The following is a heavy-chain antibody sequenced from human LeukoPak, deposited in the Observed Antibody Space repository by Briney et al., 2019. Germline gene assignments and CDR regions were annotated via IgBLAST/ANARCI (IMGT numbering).Heavy chain of an antibody. D-gene: IGHD2-21*01. J-gene: IGHJ4*02. V-gene: IGHV1-2*02. Sequence: ASVKVSCKASGYTFSDYYMHWVRQAPGQGLEWMAWINPKSGKTNYAQEFQGRVTVTTDTSISTVYMELSRLISDDTALYYCARDRPGSAYAADSWGQGTLVTVSS. CDR2: INPKSGKT. CDR3: ARDRPGSAYAADS. CDR1: GYTFSDYY.